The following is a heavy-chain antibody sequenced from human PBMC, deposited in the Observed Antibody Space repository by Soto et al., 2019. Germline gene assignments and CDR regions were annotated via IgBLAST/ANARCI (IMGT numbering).Heavy chain of an antibody. J-gene: IGHJ4*02. V-gene: IGHV3-30*18. Sequence: WASLRLSCAASGFTFISCGIHCFRHSPGQGLEWVTLVSADGANKFYADSVKGRFAVPRDNSKNMLYLQMNSLRPEDTAMYYCAKGLVVGATIDDYWGQGTLVTVSS. CDR1: GFTFISCG. D-gene: IGHD2-15*01. CDR2: VSADGANK. CDR3: AKGLVVGATIDDY.